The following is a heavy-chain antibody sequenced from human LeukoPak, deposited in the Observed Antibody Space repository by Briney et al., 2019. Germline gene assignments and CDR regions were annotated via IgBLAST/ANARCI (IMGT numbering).Heavy chain of an antibody. D-gene: IGHD4-11*01. CDR3: ARAKKQGTTVTTGWFDH. J-gene: IGHJ5*02. Sequence: PILGIPNYAQKFQGRVTITADKSTSTAYMELSSLRSEDTAVYYCARAKKQGTTVTTGWFDHWGQGTLVTVSS. V-gene: IGHV1-69*04. CDR2: PILGIP.